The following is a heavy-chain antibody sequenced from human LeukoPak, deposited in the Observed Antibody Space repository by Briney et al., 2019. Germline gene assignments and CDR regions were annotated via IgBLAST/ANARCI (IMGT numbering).Heavy chain of an antibody. V-gene: IGHV1-69*01. J-gene: IGHJ4*02. D-gene: IGHD6-13*01. CDR2: IIPIFGTA. Sequence: SVKVSCKASGGTFSSYAISWVRQAPGQGLEWMGGIIPIFGTANYAQKFQGRVTITADESTSPAYMELSSLRSEDTAVYYCARAYRPSIAAAGPFDSWGQGTLVTVSS. CDR3: ARAYRPSIAAAGPFDS. CDR1: GGTFSSYA.